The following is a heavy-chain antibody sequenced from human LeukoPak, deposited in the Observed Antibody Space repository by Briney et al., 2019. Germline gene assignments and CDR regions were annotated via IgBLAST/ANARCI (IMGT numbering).Heavy chain of an antibody. V-gene: IGHV3-21*01. Sequence: GGSLRLSCAASGFTFSSYSMNWVRQAPGKGLEWVSSISSSSSYIYYADSVKGRFTISRDNAKNSLYLQMNSLRAEDTAVYYCARDKGREYILDYWGQGTLVTVSS. CDR3: ARDKGREYILDY. CDR2: ISSSSSYI. J-gene: IGHJ4*02. D-gene: IGHD1-1*01. CDR1: GFTFSSYS.